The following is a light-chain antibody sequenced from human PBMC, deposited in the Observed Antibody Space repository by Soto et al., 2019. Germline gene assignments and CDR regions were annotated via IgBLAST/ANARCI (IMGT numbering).Light chain of an antibody. V-gene: IGLV2-8*01. CDR3: SSYASSSNV. J-gene: IGLJ1*01. CDR1: GSDVGGYNY. Sequence: SPLTQPPSASGAPGHSVSISCTCTGSDVGGYNYASWYQQHPGKAPKLMMYEVNKRPSGVPDRCSGSKSGNTASLTVSGLQTEDEADYYCSSYASSSNVFGSWPKVTVL. CDR2: EVN.